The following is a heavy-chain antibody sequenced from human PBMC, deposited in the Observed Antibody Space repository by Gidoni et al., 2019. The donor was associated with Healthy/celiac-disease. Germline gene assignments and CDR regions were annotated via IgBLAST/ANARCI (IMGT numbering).Heavy chain of an antibody. J-gene: IGHJ5*02. CDR3: AKDRGYCSSTSCYLNGIWFDP. CDR2: ISGSGGST. Sequence: EVQLLESGGGLVQPGGSLRLSCAASGFPFSSYAMSWVRQAPGKGLEWVSAISGSGGSTYYEDSVKGRFTISRDNSKNTLYLQMNSLRAEDTAVYYCAKDRGYCSSTSCYLNGIWFDPWGQGTLVTVSS. V-gene: IGHV3-23*01. CDR1: GFPFSSYA. D-gene: IGHD2-2*01.